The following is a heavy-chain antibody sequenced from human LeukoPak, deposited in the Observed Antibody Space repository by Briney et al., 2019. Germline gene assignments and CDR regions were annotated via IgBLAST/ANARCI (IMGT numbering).Heavy chain of an antibody. CDR3: ARDSGYYYPYYYYYGMDV. CDR2: ISSSSSTI. V-gene: IGHV3-48*01. J-gene: IGHJ6*02. Sequence: GGSLRLSCAASGFTFSSYSMNWVRQAPGKGLERVSYISSSSSTIYYADSVKGRFTISRDNAKNSLYLQMNSLRAEDTAVYYCARDSGYYYPYYYYYGMDVWGQGTTVTVSS. CDR1: GFTFSSYS. D-gene: IGHD3-22*01.